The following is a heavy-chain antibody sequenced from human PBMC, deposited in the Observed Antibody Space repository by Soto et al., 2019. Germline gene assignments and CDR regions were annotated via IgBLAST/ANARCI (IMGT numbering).Heavy chain of an antibody. CDR1: GGSISSYY. Sequence: SQTLSLTCTVSGGSISSYYWSWIRQPPGKGLEWIGYIYYSGSTNYNPSLKSRVTISVATSKNQFSLKLSSVTAADTAVYYCARSHRQLWFSYFDYWGQGTLVTVSS. V-gene: IGHV4-59*01. J-gene: IGHJ4*02. D-gene: IGHD5-18*01. CDR3: ARSHRQLWFSYFDY. CDR2: IYYSGST.